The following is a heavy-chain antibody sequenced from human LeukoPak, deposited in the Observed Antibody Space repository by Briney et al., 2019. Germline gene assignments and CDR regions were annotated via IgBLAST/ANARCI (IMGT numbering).Heavy chain of an antibody. CDR1: GFAVSSNY. CDR3: ASEAFLPYDSSGYYGY. J-gene: IGHJ4*02. CDR2: IYSGGST. V-gene: IGHV3-53*01. Sequence: GGSLRLSCAASGFAVSSNYMSWVRQAPGKGLEWVSVIYSGGSTYYADSVKGRFTISRDNSKNTLYLQMNSLRAEDTAVYYCASEAFLPYDSSGYYGYWGQGTLVTVSS. D-gene: IGHD3-22*01.